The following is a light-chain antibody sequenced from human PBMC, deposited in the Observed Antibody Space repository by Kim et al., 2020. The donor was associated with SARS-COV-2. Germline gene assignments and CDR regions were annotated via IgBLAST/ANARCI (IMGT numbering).Light chain of an antibody. CDR1: QDISNY. J-gene: IGKJ2*03. Sequence: DIQMTQSPSSLSASVGDRVTITCQASQDISNYLNWYQQKPGKAPKLLIYDASNLETGVPSRFSGSGSGTDFTFTISSLQPEDIAIYYCQQYEGSFGQGTKLEI. V-gene: IGKV1-33*01. CDR2: DAS. CDR3: QQYEGS.